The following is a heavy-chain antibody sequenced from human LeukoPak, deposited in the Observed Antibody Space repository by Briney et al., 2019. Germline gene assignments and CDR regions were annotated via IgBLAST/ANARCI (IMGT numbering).Heavy chain of an antibody. CDR3: AKGATLSTRMYYFDY. J-gene: IGHJ4*02. Sequence: GGSLRLSCAASGFTFSSYAMSWVRQAPGKGLEWVSGISGGGGSTYYADSVKGRFTISRDNSKNTLYVQMNSLRAEDTAVYYCAKGATLSTRMYYFDYWGQGTLVTVSS. D-gene: IGHD1-1*01. CDR1: GFTFSSYA. V-gene: IGHV3-23*01. CDR2: ISGGGGST.